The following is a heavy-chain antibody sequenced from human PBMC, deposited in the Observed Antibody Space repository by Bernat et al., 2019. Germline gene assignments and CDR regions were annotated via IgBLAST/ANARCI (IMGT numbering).Heavy chain of an antibody. V-gene: IGHV4-59*12. CDR1: GGSISTYY. CDR3: AREANWGYLLYY. CDR2: IYYSGST. D-gene: IGHD7-27*01. J-gene: IGHJ4*02. Sequence: QVQLQESGPGLVKPSETLSLTCTVSGGSISTYYWSWIRQPPGKGLEWIGNIYYSGSTNYNPSLKSRVTISVDTSKNQFSLKLSSVTAADTAVYYCAREANWGYLLYYWGQGTLVTVSS.